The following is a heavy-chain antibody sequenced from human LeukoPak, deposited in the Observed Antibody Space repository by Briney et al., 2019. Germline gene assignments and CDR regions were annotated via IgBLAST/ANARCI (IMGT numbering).Heavy chain of an antibody. CDR3: VRTPRD. V-gene: IGHV4-4*02. CDR2: IYHDGNT. J-gene: IGHJ4*02. CDR1: GASIISPYW. D-gene: IGHD2-21*01. Sequence: PSETLSLTCAVSGASIISPYWLTWVRPPPGKGLEWVGEIYHDGNTNYSPSLKSRLSISLDKSRNQFSLKLSFVTAADTAVYYCVRTPRDWGQGILVTVSS.